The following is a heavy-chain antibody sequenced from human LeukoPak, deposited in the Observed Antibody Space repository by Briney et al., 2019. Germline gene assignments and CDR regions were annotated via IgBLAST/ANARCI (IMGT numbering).Heavy chain of an antibody. CDR3: AREHYYDSSGYYSYYFDY. CDR2: ISAYNGNT. J-gene: IGHJ4*02. Sequence: ASVQVSCKASGYTFTSYGISWVRQAPGRGLEWMGWISAYNGNTNYAQKLQGRVTMTTDTSTSTAYMELRSLRSDDTAVYYCAREHYYDSSGYYSYYFDYWGQGTLLAHCS. CDR1: GYTFTSYG. V-gene: IGHV1-18*01. D-gene: IGHD3-22*01.